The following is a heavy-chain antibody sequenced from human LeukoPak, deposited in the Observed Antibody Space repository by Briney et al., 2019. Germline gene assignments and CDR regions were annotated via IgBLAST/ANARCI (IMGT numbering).Heavy chain of an antibody. Sequence: SETLSLTCAVYGGSFSGYYWSWIRQPPGKGLEWIGEINHSGSTNYNPSLKSRVTISLDTSKNQFSLKLSSVTAADTAVYYCARGKHTGLGYWGQGTLVTVSS. D-gene: IGHD5-18*01. V-gene: IGHV4-34*01. J-gene: IGHJ4*02. CDR1: GGSFSGYY. CDR3: ARGKHTGLGY. CDR2: INHSGST.